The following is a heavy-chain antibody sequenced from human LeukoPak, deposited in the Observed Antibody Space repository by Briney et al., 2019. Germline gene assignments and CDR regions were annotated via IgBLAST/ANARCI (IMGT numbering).Heavy chain of an antibody. CDR1: GYTFAGYY. V-gene: IGHV1-2*02. D-gene: IGHD3-22*01. Sequence: ASVKVSCKASGYTFAGYYMHWVRQAPGQGLEWMGWIKPNSGGTRSAQKFQGRVTMTRDTSISTAYMELSRLRSDDTAVYYCARAGVWDYSDSSGYHNAAFDIWGQGTMVTVSS. CDR3: ARAGVWDYSDSSGYHNAAFDI. J-gene: IGHJ3*02. CDR2: IKPNSGGT.